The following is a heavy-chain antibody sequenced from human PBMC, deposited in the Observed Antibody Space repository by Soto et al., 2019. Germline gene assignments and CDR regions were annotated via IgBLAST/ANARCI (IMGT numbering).Heavy chain of an antibody. CDR2: ITSSGTYT. Sequence: QVQLVESGGGLVKPGRSLRLSCAASGFIFSDNYMTWIRQAPGKGLEWVSYITSSGTYTNYADSVKGRFTSSRDNAKDSLYLQMNSLRAEDTAVYYCARGSGYGSGNYDYWGKGTLVTVSS. CDR3: ARGSGYGSGNYDY. D-gene: IGHD3-10*01. V-gene: IGHV3-11*05. CDR1: GFIFSDNY. J-gene: IGHJ4*02.